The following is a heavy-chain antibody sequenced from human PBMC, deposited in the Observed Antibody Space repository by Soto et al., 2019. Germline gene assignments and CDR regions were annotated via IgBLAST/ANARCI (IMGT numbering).Heavy chain of an antibody. CDR3: ARLAPGGSGGGGDY. J-gene: IGHJ4*02. CDR1: GDIVSSSSAA. V-gene: IGHV6-1*01. D-gene: IGHD6-19*01. Sequence: PSQTLSLTCAISGDIVSSSSAAWNWIRQSPSRGLEWLGRTYYRSKWYNDYAVSVKSRITINPDTSKNHFSLQLKSVTPEDTALYFCARLAPGGSGGGGDYWGQGTLVTVSS. CDR2: TYYRSKWYN.